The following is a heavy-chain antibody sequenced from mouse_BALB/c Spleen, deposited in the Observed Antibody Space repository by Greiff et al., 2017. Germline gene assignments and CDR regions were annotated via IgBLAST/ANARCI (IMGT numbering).Heavy chain of an antibody. CDR3: ARESYYGMYYFDY. D-gene: IGHD1-2*01. J-gene: IGHJ2*01. CDR2: ISSGGST. V-gene: IGHV5-6-5*01. Sequence: EVQLVESGGGLVKPGGSLKLSCAASGFTFSSYAMSWVRQTPEKRLEWVASISSGGSTYYPDSVKGRFTISRDNARNILYLQMSSLRSEDTAMYYCARESYYGMYYFDYWGQGTTLTVSS. CDR1: GFTFSSYA.